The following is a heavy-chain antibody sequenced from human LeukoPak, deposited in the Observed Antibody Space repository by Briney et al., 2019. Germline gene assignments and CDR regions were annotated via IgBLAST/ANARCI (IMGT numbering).Heavy chain of an antibody. D-gene: IGHD3-22*01. Sequence: PGGSLRLSCAASGFTFSSYSMNWVRQAPGKGLEWVSSISGSSSYIYYADSAKGRFTISRDNAKNSLYLQMNSLRAEDTAVYYCARERRSVVITTDAFDIWGQETMVTVSS. CDR3: ARERRSVVITTDAFDI. CDR2: ISGSSSYI. CDR1: GFTFSSYS. V-gene: IGHV3-21*01. J-gene: IGHJ3*02.